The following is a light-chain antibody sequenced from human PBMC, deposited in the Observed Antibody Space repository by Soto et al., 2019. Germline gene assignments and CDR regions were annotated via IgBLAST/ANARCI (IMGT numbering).Light chain of an antibody. J-gene: IGLJ2*01. Sequence: QAVVTQPPSVSGAPGQRVTISCTGSSSNIGAGYDVHWYQQLPGTAPKLLIYGNSNRPSGVPDRFSGSKSGTSASLAITGLQDEDEADYYCQSYDSSLKVVFGGGTKLTVL. CDR1: SSNIGAGYD. V-gene: IGLV1-40*01. CDR2: GNS. CDR3: QSYDSSLKVV.